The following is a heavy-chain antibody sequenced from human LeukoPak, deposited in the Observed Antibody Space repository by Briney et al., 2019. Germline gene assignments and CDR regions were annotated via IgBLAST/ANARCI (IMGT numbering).Heavy chain of an antibody. Sequence: ASVKDSCKASGYTLTIFGISWARQAPGRGLEWMGWISAYNGNTNYAQKLQGRVTMTTDTSTSTAYMELRSLRSDDTAVYYCASSRYDDVWGSYLPTRFDDWGEASLVTVSS. CDR2: ISAYNGNT. V-gene: IGHV1-18*01. D-gene: IGHD3-16*02. CDR3: ASSRYDDVWGSYLPTRFDD. J-gene: IGHJ4*02. CDR1: GYTLTIFG.